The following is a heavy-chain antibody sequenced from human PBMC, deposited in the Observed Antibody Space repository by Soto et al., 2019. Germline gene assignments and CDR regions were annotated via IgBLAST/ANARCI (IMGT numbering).Heavy chain of an antibody. D-gene: IGHD2-15*01. CDR2: INPSGGST. V-gene: IGHV1-46*01. J-gene: IGHJ4*02. CDR3: ARENCSGGSCWYYFDY. Sequence: QVQLVQSGAEVKKPGASVKVSCKASGYTFTSYYMHWVRQAPGQGLEWMGIINPSGGSTSYAQKFQGRVTMPRDTSTSTVYMELSSLRSEDTAVYYCARENCSGGSCWYYFDYWGQGTLVTVSS. CDR1: GYTFTSYY.